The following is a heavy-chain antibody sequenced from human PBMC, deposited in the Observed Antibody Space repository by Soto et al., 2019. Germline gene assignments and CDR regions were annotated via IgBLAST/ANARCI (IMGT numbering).Heavy chain of an antibody. CDR1: GFTFDSYA. D-gene: IGHD3-10*01. Sequence: GGSLRLSCVASGFTFDSYAMTWVRQAPGKGLEFVSGLSDSGHSTYYADSVKGRFIISRDNSKNTLYLQMNSLRAEDTAVYYCAKSLWFGELSPVDYWGRGTLVTVSS. CDR3: AKSLWFGELSPVDY. CDR2: LSDSGHST. J-gene: IGHJ4*02. V-gene: IGHV3-23*01.